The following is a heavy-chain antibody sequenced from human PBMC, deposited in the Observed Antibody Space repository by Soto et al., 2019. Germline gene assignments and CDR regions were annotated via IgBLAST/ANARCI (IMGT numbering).Heavy chain of an antibody. CDR1: GYTFTTYI. J-gene: IGHJ4*02. CDR3: ARDDALDVPTLFDS. V-gene: IGHV1-3*01. Sequence: GASVKVSCKASGYTFTTYIIHWVRQAPGQRPEWMGWIDPANGNTKYSQKFQGRVTITRDTSASTAYMELSSLRFEDTAVYYCARDDALDVPTLFDSWGQGSRVTV. D-gene: IGHD2-2*03. CDR2: IDPANGNT.